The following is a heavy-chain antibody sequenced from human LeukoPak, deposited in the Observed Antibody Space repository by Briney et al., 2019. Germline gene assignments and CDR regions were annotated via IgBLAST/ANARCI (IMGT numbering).Heavy chain of an antibody. CDR1: EFTFSSYA. Sequence: GGSLRLSCAASEFTFSSYAMSWVRQAPGKGLEWVSAISGSGGSTFYADSVKGRSTISRDNSKNTLYLQMNSLRAEDTAVYYCAKGQNYYYGMDVWGQGTTVTVSS. CDR2: ISGSGGST. CDR3: AKGQNYYYGMDV. V-gene: IGHV3-23*01. J-gene: IGHJ6*02.